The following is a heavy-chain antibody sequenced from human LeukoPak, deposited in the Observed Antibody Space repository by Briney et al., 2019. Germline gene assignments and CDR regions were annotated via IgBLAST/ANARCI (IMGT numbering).Heavy chain of an antibody. CDR3: ARELYDILTGSHDAFDI. V-gene: IGHV4-59*01. CDR2: IYYSGST. J-gene: IGHJ3*02. D-gene: IGHD3-9*01. CDR1: GGSISSYY. Sequence: PSEALSLTCTVSGGSISSYYWSWIRQPPGKGLEWIGYIYYSGSTNYNPSLKSRVTISVDTSKNQFSLKLSSVTAADTAVYYCARELYDILTGSHDAFDIWGQGTMVTVSS.